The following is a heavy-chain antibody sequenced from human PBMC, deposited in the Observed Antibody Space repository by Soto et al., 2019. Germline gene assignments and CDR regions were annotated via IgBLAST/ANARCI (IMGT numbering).Heavy chain of an antibody. CDR2: IYYRGST. D-gene: IGHD1-26*01. J-gene: IGHJ6*02. Sequence: XETLSLPFTVSGGSISSHYLSGVGQAPGKGLEWIGHIYYRGSTSYNPSLSSRSTISVDTSNNQFSLKLNSVTTADTAVYYCARDGREASGMDVWGQGTKVTVSS. CDR1: GGSISSHY. V-gene: IGHV4-59*11. CDR3: ARDGREASGMDV.